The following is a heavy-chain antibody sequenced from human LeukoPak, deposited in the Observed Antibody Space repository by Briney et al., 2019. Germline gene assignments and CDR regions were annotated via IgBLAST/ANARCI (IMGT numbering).Heavy chain of an antibody. J-gene: IGHJ4*02. CDR2: IYYSGST. D-gene: IGHD3-10*01. V-gene: IGHV4-31*03. CDR3: ARETYYYGSGSYPFDY. Sequence: SQTLSLTCTVSGGSISRGGYYWSWIRQHPGTGLEWIGYIYYSGSTYYNPSLKSRVTISVDTSKNQFSLKLSSVTAADTAVYYCARETYYYGSGSYPFDYWGQGTLVTVSS. CDR1: GGSISRGGYY.